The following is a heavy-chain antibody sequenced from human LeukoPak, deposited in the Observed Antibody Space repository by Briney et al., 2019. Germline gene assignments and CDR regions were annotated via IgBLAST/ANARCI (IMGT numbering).Heavy chain of an antibody. CDR3: ARDLFTLNWFDP. CDR2: IIPIFGTA. J-gene: IGHJ5*02. V-gene: IGHV1-69*05. CDR1: GGTFSSYA. D-gene: IGHD2-15*01. Sequence: SVKVSCKASGGTFSSYAISWVRQAPGQGLEWMGRIIPIFGTANYAQEFQGRVTITTDESTSTAYMELSSLRSEDTAVYYCARDLFTLNWFDPWGQGTLVTASS.